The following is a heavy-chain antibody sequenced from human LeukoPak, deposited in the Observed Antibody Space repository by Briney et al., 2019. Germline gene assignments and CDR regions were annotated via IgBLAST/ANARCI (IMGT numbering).Heavy chain of an antibody. CDR3: ARRAVVAAAVSYFDY. CDR2: VYYTGTT. Sequence: PSETLSLTCSVSGGPISNRTCYWGWIRQPPGTGLEWIGGVYYTGTTYYSPSLNSRVTVSIDTSNKQFSLRLTSVTAADTAVYYCARRAVVAAAVSYFDYWGQGILVTVSS. CDR1: GGPISNRTCY. J-gene: IGHJ4*02. D-gene: IGHD2-2*01. V-gene: IGHV4-39*01.